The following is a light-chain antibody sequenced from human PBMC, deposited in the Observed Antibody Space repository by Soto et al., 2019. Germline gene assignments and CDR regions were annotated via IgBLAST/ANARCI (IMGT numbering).Light chain of an antibody. Sequence: QPVLTQPPSASGTPGQRVTISCSGSSSNIGNFYVYWYQQLPGTAPKLLIYKNNQRPLGVPDRFSGSKSGTSASLAISGLRSEDEADYYCGAWDDSLSGPGVFGGGTQLTVL. CDR3: GAWDDSLSGPGV. V-gene: IGLV1-47*01. J-gene: IGLJ7*01. CDR1: SSNIGNFY. CDR2: KNN.